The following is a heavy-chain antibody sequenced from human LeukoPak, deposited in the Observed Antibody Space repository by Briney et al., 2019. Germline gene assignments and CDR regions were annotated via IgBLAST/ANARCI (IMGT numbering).Heavy chain of an antibody. CDR1: GGPISSGAYS. D-gene: IGHD3-22*01. CDR3: ASLSGYYSSFDY. Sequence: PSQTLSLTCAVSGGPISSGAYSWSWIRQPPGKRLEWIGNIYYSGSTYYNPSLKSRVTISVDTSKNQFSLKLSSVTAADTAVYYCASLSGYYSSFDYWGQGTLVTVSS. CDR2: IYYSGST. J-gene: IGHJ4*02. V-gene: IGHV4-30-4*07.